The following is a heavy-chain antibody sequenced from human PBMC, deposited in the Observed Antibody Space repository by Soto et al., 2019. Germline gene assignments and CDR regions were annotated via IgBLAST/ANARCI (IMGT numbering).Heavy chain of an antibody. Sequence: GESLKISCKGSGYSFTSYWIGWVRQMPGKGLEWMGIIYPGDSDTRYSPSFQGQVTISADKSISTAYLQWSSLKASDTAMYYCARRVFATFGVAGGDTRFGPWGQGTLVAVSS. CDR3: ARRVFATFGVAGGDTRFGP. J-gene: IGHJ5*02. D-gene: IGHD3-3*01. CDR1: GYSFTSYW. V-gene: IGHV5-51*01. CDR2: IYPGDSDT.